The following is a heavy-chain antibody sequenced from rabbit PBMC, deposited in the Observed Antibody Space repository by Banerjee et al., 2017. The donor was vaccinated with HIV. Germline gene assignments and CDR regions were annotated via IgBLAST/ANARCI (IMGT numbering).Heavy chain of an antibody. CDR3: ARMDAGDGYVTWAFDP. J-gene: IGHJ2*01. CDR2: IYAGNSGNT. D-gene: IGHD6-1*01. V-gene: IGHV1S45*01. CDR1: GFSFSGSYW. Sequence: QEQLEESGGDLVKPEGSLTLTCTASGFSFSGSYWICWVRQAPGKGLEWIACIYAGNSGNTAYASWAKGRFTISKTSSTTVTLQMTSLTAADTATYFCARMDAGDGYVTWAFDPWGQGTLVTVS.